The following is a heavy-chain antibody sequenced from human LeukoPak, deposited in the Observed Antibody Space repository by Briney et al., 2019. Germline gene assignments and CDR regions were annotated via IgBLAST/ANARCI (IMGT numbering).Heavy chain of an antibody. CDR3: AKDRRACSSSSCYYRFDY. CDR1: GFTFSSYW. D-gene: IGHD2-2*01. CDR2: IKQDGSEK. V-gene: IGHV3-7*03. Sequence: GGSLRLSCAASGFTFSSYWMSWVRQAPGKGLEWVANIKQDGSEKYYVDSVKGRFTISRDNSKNTMYLQMNSLRAEDTAVYYCAKDRRACSSSSCYYRFDYWGQGTLVTVSS. J-gene: IGHJ4*02.